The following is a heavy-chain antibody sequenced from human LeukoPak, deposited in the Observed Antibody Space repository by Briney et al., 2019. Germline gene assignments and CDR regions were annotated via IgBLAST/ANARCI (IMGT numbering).Heavy chain of an antibody. CDR2: IYYSGST. CDR3: ARGATVSPYYYYYGMDV. CDR1: GASIISYC. J-gene: IGHJ6*02. Sequence: SQTLSLTRTVAGASIISYCWRWVRQPPGKGLDWIGYIYYSGSTNYNPSLKSRVTISVDACKTQFSLKLSSVTAADTAVYYCARGATVSPYYYYYGMDVWGQGTTVTASS. D-gene: IGHD4-17*01. V-gene: IGHV4-59*01.